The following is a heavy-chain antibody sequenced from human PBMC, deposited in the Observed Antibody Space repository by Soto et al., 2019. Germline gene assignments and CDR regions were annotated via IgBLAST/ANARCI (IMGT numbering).Heavy chain of an antibody. D-gene: IGHD2-8*01. J-gene: IGHJ6*02. CDR2: ISGYNGDT. Sequence: QGQLVQSGAEVKKPGASVKVSCKASGYAFTRYGISWVRQAPGQGLEWMGWISGYNGDTKYVQKFQGRVTMTIETSXXTTYMELRSLTSDDTAVYYCAKNGQPPYYYYGMDVWGQGTTVTVSS. CDR3: AKNGQPPYYYYGMDV. CDR1: GYAFTRYG. V-gene: IGHV1-18*01.